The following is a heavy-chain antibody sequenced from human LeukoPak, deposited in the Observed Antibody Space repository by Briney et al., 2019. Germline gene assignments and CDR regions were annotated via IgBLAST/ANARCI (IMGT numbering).Heavy chain of an antibody. CDR3: ARDLEDRSSTSCYTQFDY. Sequence: PSETLSLTCTVSGGSISSYYWSWIRQPAGKGLEWIGRIYTSGSTNYNPSLKSRVTMSVDTSKNQFSLKLSSVTAADTAVYYCARDLEDRSSTSCYTQFDYWGQGTLVTVSS. CDR1: GGSISSYY. CDR2: IYTSGST. J-gene: IGHJ4*02. V-gene: IGHV4-4*07. D-gene: IGHD2-2*02.